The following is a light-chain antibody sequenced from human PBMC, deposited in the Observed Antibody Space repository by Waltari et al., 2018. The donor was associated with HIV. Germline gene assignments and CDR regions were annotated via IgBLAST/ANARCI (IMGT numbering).Light chain of an antibody. V-gene: IGKV1-5*03. CDR2: KAS. J-gene: IGKJ1*01. Sequence: DIQMTQSPSTLSAFIGDRVTITCRASQSIMQRLAWYQQKPWKAPKLLIYKASVLESGVPSRFSVSGSGTDFTLTISSLQPVDSATYYCQQYNRTPWAFGQGTKVEIK. CDR3: QQYNRTPWA. CDR1: QSIMQR.